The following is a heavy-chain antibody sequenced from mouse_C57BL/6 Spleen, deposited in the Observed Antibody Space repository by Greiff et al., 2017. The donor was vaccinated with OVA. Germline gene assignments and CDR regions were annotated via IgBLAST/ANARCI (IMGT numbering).Heavy chain of an antibody. Sequence: EVQLQQSGPELVKPGASVKISCKASGYTFTDYYMNWVKQSHGKSLEWIGDINPNNGGTSYNQKFKGKATLTVDKSSSTAYMELRSLTSEDSAVEYCARHGSSYVEWFADWGQGTLVTVSA. V-gene: IGHV1-26*01. CDR2: INPNNGGT. J-gene: IGHJ3*01. D-gene: IGHD1-1*01. CDR3: ARHGSSYVEWFAD. CDR1: GYTFTDYY.